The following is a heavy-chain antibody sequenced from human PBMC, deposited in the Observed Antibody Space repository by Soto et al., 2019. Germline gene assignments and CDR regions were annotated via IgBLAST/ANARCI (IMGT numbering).Heavy chain of an antibody. CDR1: QFTFSTFA. CDR3: VKGGWFDV. Sequence: EVQLLESGGGLVQPGGSLRLSCAASQFTFSTFAMSWVRQAPGKGLEWVSFISEAGETTYYAYSVKGRFTIARDNSKNTLYQQTNSRSAKNTALYHGVKGGWFDVWCQGALSTVSS. CDR2: ISEAGETT. V-gene: IGHV3-23*01. J-gene: IGHJ5*02.